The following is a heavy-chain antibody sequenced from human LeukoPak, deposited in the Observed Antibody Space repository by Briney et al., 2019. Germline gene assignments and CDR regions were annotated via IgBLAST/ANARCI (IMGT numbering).Heavy chain of an antibody. CDR2: IKQDGSEK. CDR1: GFTFSSYA. D-gene: IGHD2-2*01. J-gene: IGHJ4*02. CDR3: ARAGPAGVFNY. Sequence: GGSLRVSCAASGFTFSSYAMSWVRQAPGKGLEWVANIKQDGSEKYYVDSVKGRFTISRDNAKNSLYLQMNSLRAEDTAVYYCARAGPAGVFNYWGQGTLVTVSS. V-gene: IGHV3-7*05.